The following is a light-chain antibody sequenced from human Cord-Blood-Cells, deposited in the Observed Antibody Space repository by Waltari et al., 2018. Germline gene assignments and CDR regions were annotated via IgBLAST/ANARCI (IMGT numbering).Light chain of an antibody. CDR1: QSVSSY. V-gene: IGKV3-11*01. J-gene: IGKJ5*01. Sequence: ELVSTQSPATLSLSPGERATLSCRASQSVSSYLTWYQQKPGQAPRLLIYDASNRDSGIPASFSGSGSGTDFTLTISSLEPEDFAVYYCQQRSNWPPITFGQGTRLEIK. CDR2: DAS. CDR3: QQRSNWPPIT.